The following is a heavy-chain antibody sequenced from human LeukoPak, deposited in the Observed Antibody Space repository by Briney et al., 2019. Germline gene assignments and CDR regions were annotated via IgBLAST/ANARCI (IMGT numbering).Heavy chain of an antibody. D-gene: IGHD3-3*01. Sequence: SVKVSCKASGGTFSSYAISWVRQAPGQGLEWMGRIIPILGIANYAQKFQGRVTITADKSTSTAYMELSSLRSEDTAVYYCARHGRMEWLSNGYYFDYWGQGTLVTVSS. CDR3: ARHGRMEWLSNGYYFDY. V-gene: IGHV1-69*04. J-gene: IGHJ4*02. CDR1: GGTFSSYA. CDR2: IIPILGIA.